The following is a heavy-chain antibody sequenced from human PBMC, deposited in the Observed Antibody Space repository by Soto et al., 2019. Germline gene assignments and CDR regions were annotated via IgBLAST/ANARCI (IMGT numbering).Heavy chain of an antibody. V-gene: IGHV3-7*01. Sequence: GGSLRLSCAASGFTFSSYWMSWVRQAPGKGLEWVANIKQDGSEKYYVDSVEGRFTISRDNAKNSLYLQMNSLRAEDTAVYYWPNEYYDFWSGYSPIGYYYDGMDVWGQGTTVTVSS. CDR2: IKQDGSEK. CDR1: GFTFSSYW. CDR3: PNEYYDFWSGYSPIGYYYDGMDV. J-gene: IGHJ6*02. D-gene: IGHD3-3*01.